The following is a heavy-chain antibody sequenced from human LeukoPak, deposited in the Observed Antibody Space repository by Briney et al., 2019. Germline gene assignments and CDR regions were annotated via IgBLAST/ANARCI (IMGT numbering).Heavy chain of an antibody. CDR2: IYYSGST. V-gene: IGHV4-59*08. CDR3: ARPTYYYDSSGPPYWYFDL. J-gene: IGHJ2*01. D-gene: IGHD3-22*01. Sequence: SETLSLTCAVYGGSFSGYYWSWIRQPPGKGLEWIGYIYYSGSTNYNPSLKSRVTISVDTSKNQFSLKLSSVTAADTAVYYCARPTYYYDSSGPPYWYFDLWGRGTLVTVSS. CDR1: GGSFSGYY.